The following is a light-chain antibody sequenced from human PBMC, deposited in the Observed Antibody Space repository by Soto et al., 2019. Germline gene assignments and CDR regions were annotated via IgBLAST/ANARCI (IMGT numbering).Light chain of an antibody. Sequence: QSVLTQPPSASGTPGQRVTISCSGSSSNIEVNKVNWYQQLPGTAPKLLIYSNIERPSGVPSRFSGSTSGLSASLAISGLQSEDEAEHFCAAWDDSVNGVVFGGGTKLTV. V-gene: IGLV1-44*01. CDR1: SSNIEVNK. CDR2: SNI. CDR3: AAWDDSVNGVV. J-gene: IGLJ2*01.